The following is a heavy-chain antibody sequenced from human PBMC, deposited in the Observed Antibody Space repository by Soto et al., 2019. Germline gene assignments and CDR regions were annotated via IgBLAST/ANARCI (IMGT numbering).Heavy chain of an antibody. Sequence: EVQLVESGGVVVQPGGSLRLSCAASGFTFDDYTMHWVRQAPGKGLEWVSLISWDGGSTYYADSVKGRFTISRDNSKNTLYLQMNSLRAEDTAVYYCAKDIRYSYGRGYYYYGMDVWGQGTTVTVSS. CDR1: GFTFDDYT. D-gene: IGHD5-18*01. J-gene: IGHJ6*02. CDR2: ISWDGGST. V-gene: IGHV3-43*01. CDR3: AKDIRYSYGRGYYYYGMDV.